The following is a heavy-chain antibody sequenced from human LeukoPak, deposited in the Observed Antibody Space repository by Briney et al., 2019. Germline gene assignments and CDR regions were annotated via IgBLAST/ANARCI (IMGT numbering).Heavy chain of an antibody. D-gene: IGHD1-26*01. V-gene: IGHV3-30-3*01. CDR2: ISYDGSNK. Sequence: PGGSLRLSCAASGFTFSSYAMHWVRQAPGKGLEWVAVISYDGSNKYYADSVKGRFTISRDNSKNTLYLQMNSLRAEDTAVYYCARGRHVLRWEPTTQLDDYWGQGALVTVSS. CDR3: ARGRHVLRWEPTTQLDDY. CDR1: GFTFSSYA. J-gene: IGHJ4*02.